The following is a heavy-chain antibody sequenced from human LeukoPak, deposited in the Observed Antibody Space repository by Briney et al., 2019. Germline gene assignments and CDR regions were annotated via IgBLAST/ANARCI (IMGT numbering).Heavy chain of an antibody. J-gene: IGHJ3*02. V-gene: IGHV1-24*01. CDR1: GYTLTELS. D-gene: IGHD6-19*01. CDR3: ATWGSSGWHDAFDI. CDR2: FDPEDGET. Sequence: ASVKVSCKVSGYTLTELSMHWVRQAPGKGLEWMGGFDPEDGETIHAQKFQGRVTMTEDTSTDTAYMELSSLRSEDTAVYYCATWGSSGWHDAFDIWGQGTMVTVSS.